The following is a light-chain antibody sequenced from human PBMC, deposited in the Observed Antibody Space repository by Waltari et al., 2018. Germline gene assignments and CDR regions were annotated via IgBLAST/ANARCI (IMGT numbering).Light chain of an antibody. J-gene: IGKJ2*03. CDR2: WAS. Sequence: DVVMTQSRESLPASLGERATLHCNSSQTILDSSNNKNSLGWYQQRPGQPPRLLIYWASTRESGVPDRFSGSGSGTDFTLTISSLQAEDVAVYYCQQYYSSPYSFGQGTKLEIK. CDR3: QQYYSSPYS. CDR1: QTILDSSNNKNS. V-gene: IGKV4-1*01.